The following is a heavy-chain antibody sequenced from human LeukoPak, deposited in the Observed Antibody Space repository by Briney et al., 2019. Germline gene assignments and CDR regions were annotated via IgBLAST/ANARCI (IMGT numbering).Heavy chain of an antibody. CDR1: GFTFSSFG. V-gene: IGHV3-30*03. CDR3: ATDHGFHYGAYFDY. D-gene: IGHD4-17*01. Sequence: GGSLRLSCAAYGFTFSSFGMHWVRQAPGKGLEWVAVISYDGSNKYSADSVKGRFTISRDNSKNTLYLQMNSLRAEDTAVYYCATDHGFHYGAYFDYWGQGTLVTVSS. J-gene: IGHJ4*02. CDR2: ISYDGSNK.